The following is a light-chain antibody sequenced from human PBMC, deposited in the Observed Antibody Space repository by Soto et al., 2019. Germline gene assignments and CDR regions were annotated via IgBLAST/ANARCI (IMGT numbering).Light chain of an antibody. CDR1: QGISNF. J-gene: IGKJ1*01. Sequence: DIQMTQSPSSLSASVGDRVTITCRASQGISNFLAWYQQKPGKVPKLLIYDASTLQSGVPSRFSGSGSGTDFTLTISSLQPEDVANYYCQKYNSAPRAFGQGTKVEIK. CDR3: QKYNSAPRA. CDR2: DAS. V-gene: IGKV1-27*01.